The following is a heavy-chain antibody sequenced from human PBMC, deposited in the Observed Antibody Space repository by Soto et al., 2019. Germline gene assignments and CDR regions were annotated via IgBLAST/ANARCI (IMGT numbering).Heavy chain of an antibody. J-gene: IGHJ6*03. V-gene: IGHV5-51*01. CDR3: ARHGLGYCSGGSCPRPYYYYYMDV. Sequence: GESLKISCKGSGYSFTSYWIGWVRQMPGKGLEWMGIIYPGDSDTRYSPSFQGQVTISADKSISTAYLQWSSLKASDTAMYYCARHGLGYCSGGSCPRPYYYYYMDVWGKGTTVTVSS. CDR1: GYSFTSYW. D-gene: IGHD2-15*01. CDR2: IYPGDSDT.